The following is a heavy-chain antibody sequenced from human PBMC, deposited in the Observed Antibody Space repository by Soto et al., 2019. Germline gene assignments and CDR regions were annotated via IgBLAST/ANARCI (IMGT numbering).Heavy chain of an antibody. V-gene: IGHV4-59*01. Sequence: PSETLSLTCTVSGGSISSYYWSWIRQPPGKGLGWIGYIYYSGSTNYNPSLKSRVTISVDTSKNQFSLKLSSVTAADTAVYYCAREGWLQLFDYWGQGTLVTVSS. CDR1: GGSISSYY. CDR2: IYYSGST. CDR3: AREGWLQLFDY. D-gene: IGHD5-12*01. J-gene: IGHJ4*02.